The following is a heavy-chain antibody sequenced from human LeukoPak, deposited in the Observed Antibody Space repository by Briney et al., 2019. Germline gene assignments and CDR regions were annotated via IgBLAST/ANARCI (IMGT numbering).Heavy chain of an antibody. J-gene: IGHJ1*01. D-gene: IGHD4-17*01. V-gene: IGHV3-7*01. CDR2: IKQDGSEI. CDR3: ARKGYGDYEGYFQH. CDR1: GFTFSSYW. Sequence: GGSLRLSCAASGFTFSSYWMIWVRQAPGKGLEWVANIKQDGSEIFYVDSVKGRFTISRDNAKNSLYLQMESLRAEDTAVYYCARKGYGDYEGYFQHWGQGTLVTVSS.